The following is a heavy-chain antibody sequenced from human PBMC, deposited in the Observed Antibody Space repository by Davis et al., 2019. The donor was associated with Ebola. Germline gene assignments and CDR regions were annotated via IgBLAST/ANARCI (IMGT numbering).Heavy chain of an antibody. Sequence: SVKVSCKASGFTFTSSAMQWVRQARGQRLEWIGWIVVGSGNTNYAQKFQGRVTITADESTSTAYMELSSLRSEDTAVYYCARDGRDFWSGYYDYYYGMDVWGQGTTVTVSS. CDR3: ARDGRDFWSGYYDYYYGMDV. D-gene: IGHD3-3*01. CDR2: IVVGSGNT. CDR1: GFTFTSSA. V-gene: IGHV1-58*02. J-gene: IGHJ6*02.